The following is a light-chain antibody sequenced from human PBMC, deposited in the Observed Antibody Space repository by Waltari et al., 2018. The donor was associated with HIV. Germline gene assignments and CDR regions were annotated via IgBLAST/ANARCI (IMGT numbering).Light chain of an antibody. CDR3: SSYTSNSSLL. CDR1: SRDISSYHY. J-gene: IGLJ2*01. V-gene: IGLV2-14*01. CDR2: DIS. Sequence: QSALTQPASVSGSPGQSITISCTGTSRDISSYHYVSWYQHHPGKAPQLIIYDISNRPSGVSHRFSGSKSGNTASLTISGLQAEDDADYYCSSYTSNSSLLFGGGTKLTVL.